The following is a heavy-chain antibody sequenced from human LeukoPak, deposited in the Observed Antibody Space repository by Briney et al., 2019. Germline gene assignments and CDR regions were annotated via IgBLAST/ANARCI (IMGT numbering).Heavy chain of an antibody. CDR2: ISYDGSNK. Sequence: PGRSLSLSCAASGFTFSSYAMHWVRQAPGKGLEWVAVISYDGSNKYYADSVKGRFTISRDNSKNTLYLQMNSLRAEDTAVYYCARSERKRFLEWSLDYYYGLDVWGQGTTVTVSS. CDR3: ARSERKRFLEWSLDYYYGLDV. J-gene: IGHJ6*02. V-gene: IGHV3-30-3*01. CDR1: GFTFSSYA. D-gene: IGHD3-3*01.